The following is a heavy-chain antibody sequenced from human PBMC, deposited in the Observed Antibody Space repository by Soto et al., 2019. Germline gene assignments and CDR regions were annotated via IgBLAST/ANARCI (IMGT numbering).Heavy chain of an antibody. CDR1: GFTFSSYA. Sequence: PGGSLRLSCAASGFTFSSYAMSCVRQAPGKGLEWVSAISGSGGSTYYADSVKGRFTISRDNSKNTLYLQMNSLRAEDTAVYYCAKVLRFLEWLNYYYYYGMDVWGPGPTVTVSS. CDR2: ISGSGGST. J-gene: IGHJ6*02. D-gene: IGHD3-3*01. V-gene: IGHV3-23*01. CDR3: AKVLRFLEWLNYYYYYGMDV.